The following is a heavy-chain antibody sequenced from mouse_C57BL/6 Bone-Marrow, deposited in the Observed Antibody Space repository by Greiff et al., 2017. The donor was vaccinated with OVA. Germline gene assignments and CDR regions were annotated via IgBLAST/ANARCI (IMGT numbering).Heavy chain of an antibody. CDR2: ISDGGSYT. D-gene: IGHD1-1*01. V-gene: IGHV5-4*01. Sequence: EVKLVESGGGLVKPGGSLKLSCAASGFTFSSYAMSWVRQTPEKRLEWVATISDGGSYTYYPDNVKGRFTISRDNAKNNLYLQMSHLKSEDTAMYYCARDYYYGSSYVGAMDYWGQGTSVTVSS. CDR1: GFTFSSYA. CDR3: ARDYYYGSSYVGAMDY. J-gene: IGHJ4*01.